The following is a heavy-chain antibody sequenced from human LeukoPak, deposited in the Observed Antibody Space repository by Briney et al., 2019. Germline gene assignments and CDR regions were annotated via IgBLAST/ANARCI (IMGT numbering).Heavy chain of an antibody. CDR1: GCTFSSYA. CDR2: ISYDGSNK. V-gene: IGHV3-30-3*01. J-gene: IGHJ4*02. CDR3: PRDQMATIPLHY. Sequence: PGRSLRHSCAASGCTFSSYAMHWVRQAPGKGLEWVAVISYDGSNKYYADSVKGRFTISRDNSKNTLYLQMNSLRAEDTAVYYCPRDQMATIPLHYWGQGTLVTVSS. D-gene: IGHD5-24*01.